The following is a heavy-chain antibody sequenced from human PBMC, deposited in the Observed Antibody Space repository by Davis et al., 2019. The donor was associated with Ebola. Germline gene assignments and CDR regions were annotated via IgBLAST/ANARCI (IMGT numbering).Heavy chain of an antibody. V-gene: IGHV3-23*01. CDR3: ARETYSGSYFDS. CDR2: VTGSSDR. D-gene: IGHD1-26*01. CDR1: GFTFSSYA. J-gene: IGHJ4*02. Sequence: GESLKISCAASGFTFSSYAMSWVRQAPGKGLEWVSGVTGSSDRYYADSVKGRFTISRDNSKNTLYLQMNSLGAEDTAVYYCARETYSGSYFDSWGQGTLVTASS.